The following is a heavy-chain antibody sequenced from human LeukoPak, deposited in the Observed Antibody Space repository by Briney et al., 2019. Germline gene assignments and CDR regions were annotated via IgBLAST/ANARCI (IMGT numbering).Heavy chain of an antibody. J-gene: IGHJ5*02. CDR2: IIPIFGTA. CDR3: ARDGTKYYDFWSGYYTYWFDP. D-gene: IGHD3-3*01. V-gene: IGHV1-69*13. Sequence: ASVKVSCKASGGTFSSYAISWVRQAPGQGLEWMGGIIPIFGTANYAQKFQGRVTITADESTSTAYMELSSLRSEDTAVYYCARDGTKYYDFWSGYYTYWFDPWGQGTLVTASS. CDR1: GGTFSSYA.